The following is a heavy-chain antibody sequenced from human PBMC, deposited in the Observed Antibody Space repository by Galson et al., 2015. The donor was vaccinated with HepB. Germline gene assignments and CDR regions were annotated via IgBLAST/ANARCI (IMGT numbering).Heavy chain of an antibody. Sequence: SLRLSCAASGFTFSSYSMNWVRQAPGKGLEWVSSISSSSSYIYYADSVKGRFTISRDNAKNSLYLQMNSLRAEDTAVYYCAREVDCSGGSCPGGAFDIWGQGTMVTVSS. CDR2: ISSSSSYI. CDR3: AREVDCSGGSCPGGAFDI. CDR1: GFTFSSYS. V-gene: IGHV3-21*01. D-gene: IGHD2-15*01. J-gene: IGHJ3*02.